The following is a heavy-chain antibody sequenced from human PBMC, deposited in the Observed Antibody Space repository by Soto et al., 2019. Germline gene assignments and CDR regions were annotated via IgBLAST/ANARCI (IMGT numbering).Heavy chain of an antibody. V-gene: IGHV1-69*02. CDR1: GGTFSSYT. CDR3: ARRDSGYSSSWYDYYYMDV. CDR2: IIPILGIA. Sequence: ASVKVSCKASGGTFSSYTISWVRQAPGQGLEWMGRIIPILGIANYAQKFQGRVTITADKSTSTAYMELSSLRSEDTAVYYCARRDSGYSSSWYDYYYMDVWGKGTTVTVSS. J-gene: IGHJ6*03. D-gene: IGHD6-13*01.